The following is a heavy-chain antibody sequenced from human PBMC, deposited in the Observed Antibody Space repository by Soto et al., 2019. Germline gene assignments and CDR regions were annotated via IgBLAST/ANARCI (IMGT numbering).Heavy chain of an antibody. CDR1: GGTFSSYA. CDR2: IIPIFGTA. J-gene: IGHJ6*02. D-gene: IGHD2-2*01. CDR3: ARESEDGSTSFLYGMDV. Sequence: SVKVSCKASGGTFSSYAISWVRQAPGQGLEWMGGIIPIFGTANYAQKFQGRVTITADESTSTAYMELSSLRSEDTAVYYCARESEDGSTSFLYGMDVWGQGTTVTVSS. V-gene: IGHV1-69*13.